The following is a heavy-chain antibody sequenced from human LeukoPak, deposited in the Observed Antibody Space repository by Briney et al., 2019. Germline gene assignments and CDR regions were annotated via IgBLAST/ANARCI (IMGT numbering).Heavy chain of an antibody. CDR3: ARAKGYSTDFDY. CDR1: GYTFTGYY. Sequence: GASVKVSCKASGYTFTGYYMHWVGQAPGQGREGMGWINPNSGGTNYAQKFQGRVTMTRDTSISTAYMALSRLRSDDTAVYYCARAKGYSTDFDYWGQGTLVTVSS. V-gene: IGHV1-2*02. J-gene: IGHJ4*02. D-gene: IGHD2-21*01. CDR2: INPNSGGT.